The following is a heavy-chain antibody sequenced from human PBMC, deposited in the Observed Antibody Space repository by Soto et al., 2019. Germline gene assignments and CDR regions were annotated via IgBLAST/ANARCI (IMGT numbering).Heavy chain of an antibody. CDR2: INAGNGKP. Sequence: QVQLVQSGAEEKKPGSSVKVSCKASGYTFTSYAMHRVRQAPGQRLEWMGWINAGNGKPKYSQKFQGRVTITRDTSATTAYMEMIRLRSEDTAMYYCGGGLSVFDYWGQGTLVTVSS. D-gene: IGHD3-16*01. CDR3: GGGLSVFDY. CDR1: GYTFTSYA. V-gene: IGHV1-3*05. J-gene: IGHJ4*02.